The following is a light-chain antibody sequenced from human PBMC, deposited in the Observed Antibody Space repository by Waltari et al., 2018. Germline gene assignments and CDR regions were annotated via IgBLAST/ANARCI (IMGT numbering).Light chain of an antibody. CDR3: LSRDITSTRF. Sequence: SSELTQDPAVSVALGQTVRITCQGDSLRRYSASWYQPRPGQAPVLVLYGQDNRPSGIPDRFSGSTSGDTATLTITGTQAEDEADYYCLSRDITSTRFFGGGTRLTV. V-gene: IGLV3-19*01. CDR1: SLRRYS. CDR2: GQD. J-gene: IGLJ2*01.